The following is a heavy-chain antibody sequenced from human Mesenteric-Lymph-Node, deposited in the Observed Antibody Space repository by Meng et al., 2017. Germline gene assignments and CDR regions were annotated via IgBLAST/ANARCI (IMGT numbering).Heavy chain of an antibody. CDR2: IYHSGST. CDR3: ARGVYCSGGSCSNWFDP. V-gene: IGHV4-38-2*01. CDR1: GYSISSGYY. Sequence: SQTRSLTGAVSGYSISSGYYWGWIRQPPGKGREWIGSIYHSGSTYYNPSLKSRVTISVDTSKNQFSLKLSSVTAADTAVYYCARGVYCSGGSCSNWFDPWVQGTLVTVPQ. J-gene: IGHJ5*02. D-gene: IGHD2-15*01.